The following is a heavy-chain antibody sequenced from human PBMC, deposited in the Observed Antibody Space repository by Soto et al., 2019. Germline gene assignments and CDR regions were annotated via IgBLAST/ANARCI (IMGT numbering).Heavy chain of an antibody. CDR3: AINYCSGGSCYLRGYYYYYMDV. D-gene: IGHD2-15*01. V-gene: IGHV1-69*02. J-gene: IGHJ6*03. CDR1: GGTFSSYT. Sequence: SVKVSCKASGGTFSSYTISWVRQAPGQGLEWMGRIIPILGIANYAQKFQGRVTITADKSTSTAYMELSSLRSEDTAVYYCAINYCSGGSCYLRGYYYYYMDVWGKGTTVTV. CDR2: IIPILGIA.